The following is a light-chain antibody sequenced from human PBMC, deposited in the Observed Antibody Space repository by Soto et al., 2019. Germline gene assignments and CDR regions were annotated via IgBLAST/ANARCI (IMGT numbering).Light chain of an antibody. CDR1: TGAVTSGHF. CDR2: STS. J-gene: IGLJ2*01. V-gene: IGLV7-43*01. Sequence: QSVVTQEPSLPVFPGGTVTLTCASSTGAVTSGHFANWVQQKPGQVPKSLIYSTSDKHSWTPARFSGALLGGKAALTLSSAQPEDEAEYYCLLYYGGALGVFGGGTKFTVL. CDR3: LLYYGGALGV.